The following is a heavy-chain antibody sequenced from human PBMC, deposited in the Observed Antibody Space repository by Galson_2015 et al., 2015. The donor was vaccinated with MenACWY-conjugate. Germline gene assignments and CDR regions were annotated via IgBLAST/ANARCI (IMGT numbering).Heavy chain of an antibody. Sequence: SLRLSCAASGFTFSDSAMSWVRQAPGKGLEWVSAISGSSDSTYYAGSVRGRFTISRDISKNTLFLQLNSLRAEDTAVYYCARCSGGSCYHRMDYWGQGTLVTVSS. J-gene: IGHJ4*02. CDR3: ARCSGGSCYHRMDY. D-gene: IGHD2-15*01. CDR1: GFTFSDSA. V-gene: IGHV3-23*01. CDR2: ISGSSDST.